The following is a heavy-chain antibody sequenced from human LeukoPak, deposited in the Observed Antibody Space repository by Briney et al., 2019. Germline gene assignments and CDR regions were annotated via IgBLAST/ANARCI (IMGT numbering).Heavy chain of an antibody. CDR3: AREYCSGGSCYWGSYYYYYMDV. CDR2: ISYDGSNK. J-gene: IGHJ6*03. D-gene: IGHD2-15*01. V-gene: IGHV3-30*04. CDR1: GFTFSSYA. Sequence: GRSLRLSCAASGFTFSSYAMHWVRQAPGKGLEWVAVISYDGSNKYYADSVKGRFTISRDNSKNTLYLQTNSLRAEDTAVYYCAREYCSGGSCYWGSYYYYYMDVWGKGTTVTVSS.